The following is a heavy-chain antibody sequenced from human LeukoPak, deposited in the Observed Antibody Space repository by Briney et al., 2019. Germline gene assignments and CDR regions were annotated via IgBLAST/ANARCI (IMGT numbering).Heavy chain of an antibody. Sequence: GGSLRLSCAASGFTVSSNYMSWVRQAPGKGLEWVSSISSSSSYIYYADSVKGRFTISRDNAKNSLYLQMNSLRAEDTAVYYCARDRIAVAGFLDYWGQGTLVTVSS. CDR3: ARDRIAVAGFLDY. D-gene: IGHD6-19*01. CDR2: ISSSSSYI. J-gene: IGHJ4*02. V-gene: IGHV3-21*01. CDR1: GFTVSSNY.